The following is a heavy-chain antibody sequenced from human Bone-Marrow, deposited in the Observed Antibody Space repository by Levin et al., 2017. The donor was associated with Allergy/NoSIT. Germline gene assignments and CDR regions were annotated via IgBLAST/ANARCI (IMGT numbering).Heavy chain of an antibody. D-gene: IGHD3-10*01. J-gene: IGHJ4*02. CDR1: GFTFSSYE. V-gene: IGHV3-48*03. CDR3: ATPGTQY. Sequence: GASVKVSCAASGFTFSSYEMNWVRQAPGKGLEWISYISNSSDTISYADSVKGRFTISRDNAKKSLYLQMNSLRAEDTAVYYCATPGTQYWGQGTLVAVSS. CDR2: ISNSSDTI.